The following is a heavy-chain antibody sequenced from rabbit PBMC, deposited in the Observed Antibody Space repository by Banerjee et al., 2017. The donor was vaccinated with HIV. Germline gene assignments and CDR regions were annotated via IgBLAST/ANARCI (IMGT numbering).Heavy chain of an antibody. Sequence: QSLEESGGGLVQPEGSLTLTCKASGIDFSSYYYMCWVRQAPGKGLEWIACIDAGSSGSTYYASWVNGRFTISLDNAQNTVFLQMTSLTAADTATYFCARGDGYAGYYLWGPGTLVTVS. V-gene: IGHV1S40*01. D-gene: IGHD7-1*01. J-gene: IGHJ6*01. CDR3: ARGDGYAGYYL. CDR2: IDAGSSGST. CDR1: GIDFSSYYY.